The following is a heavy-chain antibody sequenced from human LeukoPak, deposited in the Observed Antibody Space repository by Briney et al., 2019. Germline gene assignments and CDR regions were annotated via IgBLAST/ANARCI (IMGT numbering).Heavy chain of an antibody. Sequence: ASVKVSCKASGGTFSSYAINWVRQATGQGLEWMGWMNPNSGNTGYAQKFQGRVTMTRNTSISTAYMELSSLRSEDTAVYYCARGRRYYYGSGSHHYWGQGTLVTVSS. CDR1: GGTFSSYA. V-gene: IGHV1-8*02. J-gene: IGHJ4*02. D-gene: IGHD3-10*01. CDR3: ARGRRYYYGSGSHHY. CDR2: MNPNSGNT.